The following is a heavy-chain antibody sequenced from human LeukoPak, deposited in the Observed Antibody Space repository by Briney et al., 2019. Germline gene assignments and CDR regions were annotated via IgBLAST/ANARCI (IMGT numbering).Heavy chain of an antibody. Sequence: HAGGSLRLSCAASGFTLSDYSMNWVRQAPGKGLEWISYIGIDSGNTNYADSVKGRFTISGDKAKNSLYLQMNSLRVGDTAVYYCARDYKYAFDNWGQGTLVTVSS. J-gene: IGHJ4*02. D-gene: IGHD5-24*01. CDR1: GFTLSDYS. CDR3: ARDYKYAFDN. CDR2: IGIDSGNT. V-gene: IGHV3-48*01.